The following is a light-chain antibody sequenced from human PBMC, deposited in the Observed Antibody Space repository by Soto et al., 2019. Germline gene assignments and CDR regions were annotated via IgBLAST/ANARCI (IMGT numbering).Light chain of an antibody. Sequence: DIQMTQSPSSLSASVGDRVTITCQARQDISNYLNWYQQKPGKAPKLLINDASNLETGVPSRFSGSGSGTDFTFTISSLQPEDIATYYCQQYDNLPFTFGPGTRVDFK. J-gene: IGKJ3*01. V-gene: IGKV1-33*01. CDR2: DAS. CDR1: QDISNY. CDR3: QQYDNLPFT.